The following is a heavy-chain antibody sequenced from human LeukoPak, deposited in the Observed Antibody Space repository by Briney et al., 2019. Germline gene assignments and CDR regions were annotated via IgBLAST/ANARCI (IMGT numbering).Heavy chain of an antibody. D-gene: IGHD3-16*01. J-gene: IGHJ4*02. CDR2: FDPEEGER. V-gene: IGHV1-24*01. CDR1: GYRLTEVF. Sequence: ASVTVSCKVSGYRLTEVFIHWVRQAPGEGLEWMGGFDPEEGERLYARKFQGRVTMTEDTSTDTAYMELSTRRFEDTAVYYCARDQGIGAAGFDFWGQGTLVTVSS. CDR3: ARDQGIGAAGFDF.